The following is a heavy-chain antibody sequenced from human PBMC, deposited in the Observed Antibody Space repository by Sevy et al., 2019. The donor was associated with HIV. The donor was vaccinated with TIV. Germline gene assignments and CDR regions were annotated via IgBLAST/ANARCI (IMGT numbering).Heavy chain of an antibody. CDR1: GGSISSYF. J-gene: IGHJ4*02. D-gene: IGHD1-1*01. CDR2: IYFTGNT. V-gene: IGHV4-59*01. Sequence: SESLSLTCSVSGGSISSYFWTWVRQSPGKGLEWIGNIYFTGNTDYSPSFKSRVTLSLDTSKSQLSLTLKSVTAADTAIYFCASDPTTRPRVLDYWGQGTQVTVSS. CDR3: ASDPTTRPRVLDY.